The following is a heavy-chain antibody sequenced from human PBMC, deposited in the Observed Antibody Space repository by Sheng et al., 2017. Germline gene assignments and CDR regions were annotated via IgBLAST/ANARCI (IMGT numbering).Heavy chain of an antibody. D-gene: IGHD2-15*01. V-gene: IGHV1-2*02. CDR1: GYSFSGYY. Sequence: QVQAGAVWGAEVKRPGASVKVSCKASGYSFSGYYIHWVRQAPGQGLEWMGWINLNSGATKFAQKFQGRITITRDKSITTVFMELTRLRSDDTAVFYCATEDRDAYNYFDYWG. CDR3: ATEDRDAYNYFDY. J-gene: IGHJ4*01. CDR2: INLNSGAT.